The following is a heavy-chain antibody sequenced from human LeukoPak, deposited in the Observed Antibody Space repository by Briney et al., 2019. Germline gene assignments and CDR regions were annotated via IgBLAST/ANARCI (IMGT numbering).Heavy chain of an antibody. V-gene: IGHV1-69*06. CDR3: ARDKNGYYYDSSGYYSFDY. J-gene: IGHJ4*02. D-gene: IGHD3-22*01. CDR1: GGTFSSYA. CDR2: IIPIFGTA. Sequence: GASVKVSCKASGGTFSSYAISWVRQAPGQGLEWMGRIIPIFGTANNAQKFQGRVTITADKSTSTAYMELSSLRSEDTAVYYCARDKNGYYYDSSGYYSFDYWGQGTLVTVSS.